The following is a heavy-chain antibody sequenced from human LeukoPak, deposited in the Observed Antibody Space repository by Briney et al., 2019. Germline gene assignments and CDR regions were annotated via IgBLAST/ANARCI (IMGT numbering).Heavy chain of an antibody. V-gene: IGHV4-39*07. J-gene: IGHJ6*03. Sequence: ESSETLSLTCTVSGGSISSSSYFWSWIRQPPGKGLEWIGEINHSGSTNYNPSLKSRVTISVDTSKNQFSLKLSSVTAADTAVYYCARVGRAARGFYYYYYYMDVWGKGTTVTVSS. CDR2: INHSGST. CDR3: ARVGRAARGFYYYYYYMDV. D-gene: IGHD6-6*01. CDR1: GGSISSSSYF.